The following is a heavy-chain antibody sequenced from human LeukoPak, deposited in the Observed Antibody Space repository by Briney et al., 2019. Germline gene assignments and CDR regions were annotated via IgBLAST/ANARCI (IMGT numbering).Heavy chain of an antibody. CDR1: GYSMSSGYY. CDR2: MYHTGST. D-gene: IGHD4-11*01. CDR3: ARVARHDYTYYPGGNYFDY. V-gene: IGHV4-38-2*02. Sequence: SGTLSLTCTVSGYSMSSGYYWGWIRQPPERGLEWIGSMYHTGSTYYNPSLKSRVTISVDTSKNQFYLKPSSVTAADTAVYYCARVARHDYTYYPGGNYFDYWGQGTLVTVSS. J-gene: IGHJ4*02.